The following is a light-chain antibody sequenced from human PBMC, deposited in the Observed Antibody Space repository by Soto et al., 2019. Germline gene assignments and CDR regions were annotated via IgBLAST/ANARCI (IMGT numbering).Light chain of an antibody. Sequence: IQMTQSPSSLSASVADRVTITCRASHDIINDLGWYQQKPGKAPNVLIYAASSLQSGVPSRFSGSGSGTEFTLTISSLQPEDFAVYYCQQYGNSPQTFGQGTKVDIK. CDR3: QQYGNSPQT. J-gene: IGKJ1*01. CDR1: HDIIND. CDR2: AAS. V-gene: IGKV1-6*02.